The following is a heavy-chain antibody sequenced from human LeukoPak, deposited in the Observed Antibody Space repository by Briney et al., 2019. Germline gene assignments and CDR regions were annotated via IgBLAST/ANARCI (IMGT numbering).Heavy chain of an antibody. J-gene: IGHJ4*02. V-gene: IGHV4-34*01. D-gene: IGHD2-21*02. CDR2: INHSGST. Sequence: SETLSLTCAVYGGSFSGYYWSWIRQPPGKGLEWIGEINHSGSTNYNPSLKSRVTISVDTSKNQFSRKLSSVTAADTAVYYCATSYCGGDCYSRTGDYWGQGTLVTVSS. CDR1: GGSFSGYY. CDR3: ATSYCGGDCYSRTGDY.